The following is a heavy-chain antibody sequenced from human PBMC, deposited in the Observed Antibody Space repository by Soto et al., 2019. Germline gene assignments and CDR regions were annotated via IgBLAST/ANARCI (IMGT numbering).Heavy chain of an antibody. J-gene: IGHJ6*02. V-gene: IGHV4-39*01. CDR1: GGSISSSSYY. CDR2: IYYSGST. Sequence: PSETLTLTCTVSGGSISSSSYYWGWIRQPPGKGLEWIGSIYYSGSTYYNPSLKSRVTISVDTSKNQFSLKLSSVTAADTAVYYCARTAGEQQLVVRYYYGMDVWGQGTTVTDSS. CDR3: ARTAGEQQLVVRYYYGMDV. D-gene: IGHD6-13*01.